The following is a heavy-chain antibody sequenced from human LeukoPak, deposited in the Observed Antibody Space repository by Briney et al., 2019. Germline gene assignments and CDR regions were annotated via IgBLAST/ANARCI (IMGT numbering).Heavy chain of an antibody. V-gene: IGHV3-30*18. CDR2: ISYDGSNK. CDR1: GFTFSGYS. J-gene: IGHJ5*02. CDR3: AKDREWLSNWLDP. Sequence: GGSLRLSCAASGFTFSGYSMNWVRQAPGKGLEWVAVISYDGSNKYYADSVKGRFTISRDNSKNTLYLQMNSLRAEDTAVYYCAKDREWLSNWLDPWGQGTLVTVSS. D-gene: IGHD3-3*01.